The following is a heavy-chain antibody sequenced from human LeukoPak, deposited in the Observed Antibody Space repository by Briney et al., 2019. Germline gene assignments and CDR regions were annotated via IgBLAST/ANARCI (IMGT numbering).Heavy chain of an antibody. CDR1: GFTFSSYS. D-gene: IGHD3-10*01. CDR2: ISISSSYI. J-gene: IGHJ5*02. Sequence: GGSLRLSCAASGFTFSSYSMNWVRQAPGKGLEWVSSISISSSYIYYADSVKGRFTISRDNAKNSLYLQMNSLRAEDTAVYYCARGGITMVRGPKGGYNWFDPWGQGTLVTVSS. V-gene: IGHV3-21*01. CDR3: ARGGITMVRGPKGGYNWFDP.